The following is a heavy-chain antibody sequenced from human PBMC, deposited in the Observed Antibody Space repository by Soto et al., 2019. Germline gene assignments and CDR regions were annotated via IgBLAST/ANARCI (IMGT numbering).Heavy chain of an antibody. Sequence: VSVKVSCKASGYTFTGYYMHWVRQAPGQGLEWMGWINPNSGGTNYAQKFQGRVTMTRDTSISTAYMELSRLRSDDTAVYYCAREIAVVVTATKYNWFDPWGQGTLVTVSS. CDR1: GYTFTGYY. V-gene: IGHV1-2*02. J-gene: IGHJ5*02. D-gene: IGHD2-21*02. CDR2: INPNSGGT. CDR3: AREIAVVVTATKYNWFDP.